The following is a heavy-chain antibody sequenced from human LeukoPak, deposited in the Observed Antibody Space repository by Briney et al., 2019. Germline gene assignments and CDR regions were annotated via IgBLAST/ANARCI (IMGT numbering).Heavy chain of an antibody. CDR3: AKDYCNSTSCYTWGRLSYYYYGMDV. J-gene: IGHJ6*02. CDR2: ISWDGGST. D-gene: IGHD2-2*02. V-gene: IGHV3-43*01. Sequence: GGSLRLSCAASGFTFDDYTMHWVRQAPGKGLEWVSLISWDGGSTYYADSVKGRFTISRDNSKNSLYLQMNSLRTEDTALYYCAKDYCNSTSCYTWGRLSYYYYGMDVWGQGTTVTVSS. CDR1: GFTFDDYT.